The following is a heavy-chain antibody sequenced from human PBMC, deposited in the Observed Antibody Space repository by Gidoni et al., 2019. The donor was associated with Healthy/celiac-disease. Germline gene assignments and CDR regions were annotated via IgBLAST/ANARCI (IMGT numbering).Heavy chain of an antibody. CDR2: ISGSGGST. CDR1: GCTFSSYA. J-gene: IGHJ4*02. CDR3: AKRAGVVVAATSRYD. V-gene: IGHV3-23*01. D-gene: IGHD2-15*01. Sequence: EVQLLESGGGLVQPGGSLSLSCAASGCTFSSYAMGWVRLAPGAGLEWVSAISGSGGSTYYADSVKGRFTISRDNSKNTLYLQMNSLRAEDTAVYYCAKRAGVVVAATSRYDWGQGTLVTVSS.